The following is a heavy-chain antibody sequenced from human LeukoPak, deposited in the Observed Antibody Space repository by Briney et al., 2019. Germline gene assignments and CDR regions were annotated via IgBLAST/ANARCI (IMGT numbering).Heavy chain of an antibody. D-gene: IGHD2-2*01. CDR1: GYTFTSYD. V-gene: IGHV1-8*01. CDR2: MNPNSGNT. J-gene: IGHJ3*02. CDR3: ARDLECTSWSGGDAFDI. Sequence: GASVKVSCKASGYTFTSYDINWVRQATGQGLEWMGGMNPNSGNTGYAQKFQGRVTMTRNTSISTAYMELSSLRSEDTAVYYCARDLECTSWSGGDAFDIWGQGTMVTVSS.